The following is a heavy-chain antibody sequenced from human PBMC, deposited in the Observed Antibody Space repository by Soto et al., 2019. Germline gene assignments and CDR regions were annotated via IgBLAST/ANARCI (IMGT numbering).Heavy chain of an antibody. V-gene: IGHV1-2*02. CDR2: INPNTGGT. CDR1: GYSFVAYY. Sequence: GASVKVSCKASGYSFVAYYMHWVRQAPGHGLEWMGWINPNTGGTHYAPKFQGRVTMTRDTSITTAFMELSSLRYDDKAVYYCETGTYIEFNYWGRGTLVTVSS. J-gene: IGHJ4*02. D-gene: IGHD1-26*01. CDR3: ETGTYIEFNY.